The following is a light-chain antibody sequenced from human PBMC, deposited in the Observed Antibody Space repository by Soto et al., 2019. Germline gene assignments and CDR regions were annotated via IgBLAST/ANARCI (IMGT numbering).Light chain of an antibody. V-gene: IGKV3-15*01. J-gene: IGKJ1*01. CDR3: QQYNNWLWT. CDR1: QSVSSN. Sequence: EIVMTQSPATLSVSPWEIATLSCRASQSVSSNLAWYQQKPGQAPRPLIYGASTRATGIPARFSGSGSGTEFTLTISSRQSADFAVYYCQQYNNWLWTFGQGTKVDI. CDR2: GAS.